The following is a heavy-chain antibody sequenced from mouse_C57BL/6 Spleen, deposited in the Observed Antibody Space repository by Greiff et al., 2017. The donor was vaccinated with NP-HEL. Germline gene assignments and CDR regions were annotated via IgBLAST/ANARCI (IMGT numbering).Heavy chain of an antibody. CDR2: LRNTANHHAT. J-gene: IGHJ2*01. D-gene: IGHD1-1*01. Sequence: EVKLMESGGGLVQPGGSMKLSCASSGFTFSDAWMDWVRQSPEKGLEWVAELRNTANHHATYYAAYVKGRFTISRDDSKSSVYLQMNSLRAEDTGMYYCTRDYYGSSYFDYWGQGTTLTVSS. CDR3: TRDYYGSSYFDY. CDR1: GFTFSDAW. V-gene: IGHV6-6*01.